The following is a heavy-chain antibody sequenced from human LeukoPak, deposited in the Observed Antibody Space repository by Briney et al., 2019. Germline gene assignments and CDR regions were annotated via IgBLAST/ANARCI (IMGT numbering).Heavy chain of an antibody. J-gene: IGHJ4*02. CDR1: GYTFTSYY. D-gene: IGHD3-22*01. CDR3: AGGVHVRVYDSNPHYGHY. CDR2: INPRTGST. V-gene: IGHV1-46*01. Sequence: ASVKVSCKASGYTFTSYYIFWVRQAPGQGLEWMGIINPRTGSTSYSQKFQGRVTMTRDMSTSTVYMELSSLRSEDTALYYCAGGVHVRVYDSNPHYGHYWGQGTLVTVSS.